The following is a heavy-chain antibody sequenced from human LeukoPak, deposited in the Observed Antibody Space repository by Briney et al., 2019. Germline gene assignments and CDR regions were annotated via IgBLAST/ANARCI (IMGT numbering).Heavy chain of an antibody. D-gene: IGHD4-11*01. CDR3: ASDRNFGGPYSTIDY. Sequence: PSQTLSLTCAISGDSISSNSAAWSWMRQSPSRGLEWLGRTYYRSKWYIDYALSVKSRITINPDTSKNQFSLQLNSVTPEDTAVYYCASDRNFGGPYSTIDYWGQGTLVTVT. J-gene: IGHJ4*02. CDR1: GDSISSNSAA. V-gene: IGHV6-1*01. CDR2: TYYRSKWYI.